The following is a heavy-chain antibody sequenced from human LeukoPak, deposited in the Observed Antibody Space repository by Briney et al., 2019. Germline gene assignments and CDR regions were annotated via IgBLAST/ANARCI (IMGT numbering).Heavy chain of an antibody. D-gene: IGHD3-22*01. Sequence: PGGSLRLSCAASGFTFSSYAMSWVRQAPGKGLEWVSAISGSGGSTYYADSVKGRFTISRDNSKNTLYLQMNSLRAEDTAVYYCAKVAPGIVVVITTVLDYWGQGTLVTVSS. J-gene: IGHJ4*02. CDR3: AKVAPGIVVVITTVLDY. CDR1: GFTFSSYA. V-gene: IGHV3-23*01. CDR2: ISGSGGST.